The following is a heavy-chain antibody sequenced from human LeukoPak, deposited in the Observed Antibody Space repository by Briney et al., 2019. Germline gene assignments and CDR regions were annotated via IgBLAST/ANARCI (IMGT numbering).Heavy chain of an antibody. J-gene: IGHJ4*02. Sequence: ASVKVSCKVSGYTLTELSMHWVRHAPGKGLEWMGGFDPEDGETIYAQKFQGRVTMTEDTSTDTAYMELSSLRSEDTAVYYCATFARSGSYYENTLEFDYWGQGTLVTVSS. CDR1: GYTLTELS. CDR2: FDPEDGET. D-gene: IGHD1-26*01. V-gene: IGHV1-24*01. CDR3: ATFARSGSYYENTLEFDY.